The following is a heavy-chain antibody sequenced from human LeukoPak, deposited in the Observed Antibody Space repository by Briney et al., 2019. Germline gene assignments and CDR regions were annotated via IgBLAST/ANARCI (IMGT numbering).Heavy chain of an antibody. V-gene: IGHV3-43*02. CDR1: GFTFDDYA. CDR2: ISGDGGST. CDR3: AKDIAGSGGFYYMDV. D-gene: IGHD3-10*01. Sequence: GGSLRLSCAASGFTFDDYAMHWVRQAAGKGLEWVSLISGDGGSTYYADSVKGGFTICRENRKKSLYLQMNSLRAEDMALYYCAKDIAGSGGFYYMDVWGKGTTVTVSS. J-gene: IGHJ6*03.